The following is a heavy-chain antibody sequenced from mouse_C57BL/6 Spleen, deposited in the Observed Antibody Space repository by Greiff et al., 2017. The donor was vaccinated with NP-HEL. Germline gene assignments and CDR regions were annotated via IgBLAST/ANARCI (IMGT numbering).Heavy chain of an antibody. CDR1: GYAFSSYW. Sequence: QVQLKQSGAELVKPGASVKISCKASGYAFSSYWMNWVKQRPGKGLEWIGQIYPGDGDTNYNGKFKGKATLTADKSSSTAYMQLSSLTSEDSAVYFCARSFITTVVPTWGYFDVWGTGTTVTVSS. J-gene: IGHJ1*03. D-gene: IGHD1-1*01. CDR3: ARSFITTVVPTWGYFDV. V-gene: IGHV1-80*01. CDR2: IYPGDGDT.